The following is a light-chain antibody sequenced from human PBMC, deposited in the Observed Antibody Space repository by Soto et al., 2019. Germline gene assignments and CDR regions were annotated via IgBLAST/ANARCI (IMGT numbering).Light chain of an antibody. CDR1: SSNIGAGYD. CDR3: QSYDSSLSGSAQVF. J-gene: IGLJ2*01. Sequence: QSVLTQPPSVSGAPGQRVTISCTGTSSNIGAGYDVHWYQHLPGTAPKLLIYGTKNRPSGVPDRFSGSRSGTSASLAITGLQAEDEADYYCQSYDSSLSGSAQVFFGGGSKLTVL. V-gene: IGLV1-40*01. CDR2: GTK.